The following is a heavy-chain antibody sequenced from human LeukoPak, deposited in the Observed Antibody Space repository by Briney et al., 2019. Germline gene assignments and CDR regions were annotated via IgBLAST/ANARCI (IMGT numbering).Heavy chain of an antibody. J-gene: IGHJ4*02. V-gene: IGHV3-23*01. Sequence: PGGSLTLSCAASGFTFSSRDMNWVRQAPGKGLEWVSSISGDTTYYADPVQGRFTISRDNSKNTLYLQMNSLRADDNALYYCAKDLSGSGWVSHYGGEGTLVTVP. CDR1: GFTFSSRD. CDR3: AKDLSGSGWVSHY. CDR2: ISGDTT. D-gene: IGHD6-19*01.